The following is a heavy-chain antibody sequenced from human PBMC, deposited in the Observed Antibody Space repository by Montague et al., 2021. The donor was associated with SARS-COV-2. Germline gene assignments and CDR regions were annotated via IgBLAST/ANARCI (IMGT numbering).Heavy chain of an antibody. V-gene: IGHV4-39*01. CDR2: IYYSGST. D-gene: IGHD3-10*01. Sequence: SETLSLTCTVSGGSISSSSNYWGWIRQPPGKGLEWIGSIYYSGSTXYNSSLKSRVTISVDTSENQFSLKLNSVTAADTAVYYCARLVWFGELSSENWFDPWGQGTLVTVSS. J-gene: IGHJ5*02. CDR3: ARLVWFGELSSENWFDP. CDR1: GGSISSSSNY.